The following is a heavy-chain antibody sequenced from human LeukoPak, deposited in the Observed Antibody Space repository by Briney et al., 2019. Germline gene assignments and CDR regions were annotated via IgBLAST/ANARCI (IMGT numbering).Heavy chain of an antibody. Sequence: SVKVSCKASGGTFSSYAISWVRQAPGQGLEWMGRIIPILGIANYAQKFQGRVTITADKSTSTAYMELSSLSSEDTAVYYCARDLGFSSGWPIPVYWGQGTLVTVSS. D-gene: IGHD6-19*01. V-gene: IGHV1-69*04. CDR2: IIPILGIA. CDR1: GGTFSSYA. J-gene: IGHJ4*02. CDR3: ARDLGFSSGWPIPVY.